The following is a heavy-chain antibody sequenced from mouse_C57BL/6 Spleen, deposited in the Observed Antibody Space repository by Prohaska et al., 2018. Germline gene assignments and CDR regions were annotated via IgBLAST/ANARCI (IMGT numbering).Heavy chain of an antibody. CDR3: ARSDSSAWFAY. Sequence: PGKGFKWMGWINTYSGEPTYADDFKGRFAFSLETSASTAYLQINNLKNEDTATYFCARSDSSAWFAYWGQGTLVTVSA. CDR2: INTYSGEP. J-gene: IGHJ3*01. D-gene: IGHD3-2*01. V-gene: IGHV9-2*01.